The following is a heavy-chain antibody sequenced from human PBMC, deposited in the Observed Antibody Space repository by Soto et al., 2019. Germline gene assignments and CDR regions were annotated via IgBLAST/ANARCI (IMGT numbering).Heavy chain of an antibody. D-gene: IGHD4-17*01. V-gene: IGHV1-18*01. CDR3: ARDYGDYCDFDDYDFDN. Sequence: ASVKVSCKASGYTFTSYGISWVRQAPGQGLEWMGWISAYNGNTNYAQKLQGRVTMTTDTSTSTAYMELRSLRSDDTAVYYCARDYGDYCDFDDYDFDNWGQGTLVTVSS. CDR1: GYTFTSYG. CDR2: ISAYNGNT. J-gene: IGHJ4*02.